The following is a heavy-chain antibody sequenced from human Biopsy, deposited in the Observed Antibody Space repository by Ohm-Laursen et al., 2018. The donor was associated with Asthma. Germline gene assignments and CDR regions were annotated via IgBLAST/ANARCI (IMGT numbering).Heavy chain of an antibody. D-gene: IGHD2-21*01. CDR1: GFAFNNSS. J-gene: IGHJ5*02. CDR2: ISASGLRT. Sequence: SLRLSCTTSGFAFNNSSMTWVRQAPGKGLEWVSSISASGLRTFYADSVKGRFTVSRDSSRNTLYLQLSTLRVEDTAVYFCAKIATDRQKANNWFDPWGQETLVTVSS. V-gene: IGHV3-23*01. CDR3: AKIATDRQKANNWFDP.